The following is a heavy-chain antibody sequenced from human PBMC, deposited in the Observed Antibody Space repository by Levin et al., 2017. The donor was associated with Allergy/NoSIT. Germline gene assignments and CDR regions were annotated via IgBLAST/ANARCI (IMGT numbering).Heavy chain of an antibody. Sequence: GGSLRLSCAGSGFTFDDYGMNWVRQAPGKGLEWVSGINGNGGSTGYADSVKGRFTISRDNTKNSLYLQMNSLRAEDTALYHCASGKWSSSWSLGWYFDLWGRGTLVTVSS. D-gene: IGHD6-13*01. CDR3: ASGKWSSSWSLGWYFDL. J-gene: IGHJ2*01. CDR1: GFTFDDYG. CDR2: INGNGGST. V-gene: IGHV3-20*01.